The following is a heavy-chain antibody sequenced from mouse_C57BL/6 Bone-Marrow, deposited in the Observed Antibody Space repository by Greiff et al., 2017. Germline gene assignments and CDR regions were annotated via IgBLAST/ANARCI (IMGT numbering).Heavy chain of an antibody. J-gene: IGHJ2*01. CDR1: GYTFTDYY. CDR3: ARWRSWYFDY. CDR2: IYPGSGNT. Sequence: QVQLKESGAELVRPGASVKLSCKASGYTFTDYYINWVKQRPGQGLEWIARIYPGSGNTYYNEKFKGKATLTAEKSSSTAYMQLSSLTSEDSAVDFCARWRSWYFDYWGQGTTLTVSS. V-gene: IGHV1-76*01.